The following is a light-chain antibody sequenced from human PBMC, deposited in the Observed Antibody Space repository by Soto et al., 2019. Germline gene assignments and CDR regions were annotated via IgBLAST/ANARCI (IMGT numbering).Light chain of an antibody. CDR2: GAS. Sequence: DIQMTQSPSSLSASVGDRVTITCRPSQSISNYLNWFQQKPGKAPKLLIYGASSLQSGVPPRFSGSGSGTDFTLTISSLQPEDFATYYCQQTYSTPWTFGQGTKVEIK. J-gene: IGKJ1*01. CDR1: QSISNY. CDR3: QQTYSTPWT. V-gene: IGKV1-39*01.